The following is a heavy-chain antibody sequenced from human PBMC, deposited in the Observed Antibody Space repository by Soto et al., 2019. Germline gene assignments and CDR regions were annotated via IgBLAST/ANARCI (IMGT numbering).Heavy chain of an antibody. Sequence: ASVKVSCKASGYTFTGYYMHWVRQAPGQGLEWMGWINPNSGGTNYAQKFQGWVIMTRDTSISTAYMELSRLRSDDTAVYYCARDLGSGTMVRGVTFYYGMDVWGQGTTITVSS. CDR1: GYTFTGYY. D-gene: IGHD3-10*01. V-gene: IGHV1-2*04. J-gene: IGHJ6*02. CDR3: ARDLGSGTMVRGVTFYYGMDV. CDR2: INPNSGGT.